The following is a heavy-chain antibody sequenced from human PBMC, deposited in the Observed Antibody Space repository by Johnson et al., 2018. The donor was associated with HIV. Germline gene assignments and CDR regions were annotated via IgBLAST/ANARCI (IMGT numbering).Heavy chain of an antibody. CDR1: GFTFSTYG. J-gene: IGHJ3*02. CDR2: MWYDGSNK. Sequence: QVQLVESGGGVVQPGRSLRLSCAASGFTFSTYGMHWVRQAPGKGLEWVAAMWYDGSNKYYADSVKGRVTISRDNPKNTVYLHMNNLRAEDTAVYYCARDLAYNSRWTGAFDIWGQGTMVTVSS. V-gene: IGHV3-33*01. CDR3: ARDLAYNSRWTGAFDI. D-gene: IGHD6-13*01.